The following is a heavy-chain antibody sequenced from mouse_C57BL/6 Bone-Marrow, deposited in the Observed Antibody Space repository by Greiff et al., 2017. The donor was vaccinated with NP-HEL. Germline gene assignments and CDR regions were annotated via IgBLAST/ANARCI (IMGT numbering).Heavy chain of an antibody. CDR2: INPYNGGT. CDR3: ARNPGTRGNVDY. Sequence: VQLQQSGPVLVKPGASVKMSCKASGYTFTDYYMNWVKQSHGKSLEWIGVINPYNGGTSYNQKFKGKATLTVDKSSSTAYMELNSLTSEDSAVYYCARNPGTRGNVDYWGQGTTLTVSS. D-gene: IGHD4-1*01. CDR1: GYTFTDYY. J-gene: IGHJ2*01. V-gene: IGHV1-19*01.